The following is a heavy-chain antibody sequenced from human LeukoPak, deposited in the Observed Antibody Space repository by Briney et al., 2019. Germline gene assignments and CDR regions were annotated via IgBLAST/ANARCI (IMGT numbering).Heavy chain of an antibody. CDR1: GYTFTKYA. V-gene: IGHV7-4-1*02. CDR3: ANCYDSSGFFAY. CDR2: IDTNTGNP. D-gene: IGHD3-22*01. J-gene: IGHJ4*02. Sequence: ASVTVSCTGSGYTFTKYAISWVRQAPGQGLEYMGWIDTNTGNPTYAQGFTGRFVFSLDTSVSTAYLQISSLRAEDSAIYFCANCYDSSGFFAYWGQGTLVTVSS.